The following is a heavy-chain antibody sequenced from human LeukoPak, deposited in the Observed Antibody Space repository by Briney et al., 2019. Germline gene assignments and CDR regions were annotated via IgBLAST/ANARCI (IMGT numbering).Heavy chain of an antibody. CDR3: ARNYALGSHRIDY. CDR1: GYTFSTYG. CDR2: INVYSGNT. Sequence: ASVKVSCKASGYTFSTYGISWVRQAPGHGLEWMGWINVYSGNTNYAQEVQGRVTMTTDTSTNTAYMELRSLKSDDTAVYYCARNYALGSHRIDYWGQGTLVTVPS. J-gene: IGHJ4*02. D-gene: IGHD3-10*01. V-gene: IGHV1-18*01.